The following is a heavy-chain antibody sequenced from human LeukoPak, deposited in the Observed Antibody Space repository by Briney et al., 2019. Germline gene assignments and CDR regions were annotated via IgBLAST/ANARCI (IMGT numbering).Heavy chain of an antibody. D-gene: IGHD6-19*01. J-gene: IGHJ3*02. Sequence: SETLSLTCTVSGGSVSSGSYYWSWIRQPPGKGLEWIGYIYYSGSTNYNPSLKSRVTISVDTSKNQFSLKLSSVTAADTAVYCCARDTDGSGWSDAFDIWGQGTMVTVSP. CDR1: GGSVSSGSYY. V-gene: IGHV4-61*01. CDR2: IYYSGST. CDR3: ARDTDGSGWSDAFDI.